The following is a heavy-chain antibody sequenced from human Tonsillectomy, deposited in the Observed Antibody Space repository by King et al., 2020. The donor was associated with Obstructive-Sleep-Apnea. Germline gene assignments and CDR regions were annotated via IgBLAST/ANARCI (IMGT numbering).Heavy chain of an antibody. J-gene: IGHJ4*02. CDR2: IVSPSTYT. Sequence: VQLVESGGGLVKPGGSLRLSCAASGFTFSDYTMNWVRQAPGKGLEWVASIVSPSTYTYFADSLKGRFTVSRDNAKNSLFLQMNSMRAEDTAVYYCARVDCVSISCSNNYFDSWGQGTLVTVSS. CDR1: GFTFSDYT. V-gene: IGHV3-21*01. D-gene: IGHD2-2*01. CDR3: ARVDCVSISCSNNYFDS.